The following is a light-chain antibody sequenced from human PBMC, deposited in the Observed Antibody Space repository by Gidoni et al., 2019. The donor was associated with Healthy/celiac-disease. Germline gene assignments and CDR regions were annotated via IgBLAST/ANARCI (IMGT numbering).Light chain of an antibody. CDR2: KAS. Sequence: DIQMTQSPSTLSASVGDRVTITCLASQSISSWLAWYQQKPGKAPKLLIYKASSLESGVPSRFSCSGSGTEFTLTISSLQPDDFATYYCQQYNSYSWTFGQGTKVEIK. CDR1: QSISSW. CDR3: QQYNSYSWT. V-gene: IGKV1-5*03. J-gene: IGKJ1*01.